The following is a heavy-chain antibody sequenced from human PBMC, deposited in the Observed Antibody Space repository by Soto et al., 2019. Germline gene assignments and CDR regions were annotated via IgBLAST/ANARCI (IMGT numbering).Heavy chain of an antibody. Sequence: QVQLVQSGAEVKKPGSSVKVSCKASGGTFSSYAISWLRQAPGQGLEWVGGIIPIFGTANYAQKFQGRVTITADESTSTAYMELSSLRSEDTAVYYCAGSPAAITYYYCGMDVWGQGTTVTVSS. CDR1: GGTFSSYA. D-gene: IGHD2-2*01. CDR2: IIPIFGTA. CDR3: AGSPAAITYYYCGMDV. J-gene: IGHJ6*02. V-gene: IGHV1-69*01.